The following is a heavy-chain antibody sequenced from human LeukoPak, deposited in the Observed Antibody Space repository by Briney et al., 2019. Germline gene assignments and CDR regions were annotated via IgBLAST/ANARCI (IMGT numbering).Heavy chain of an antibody. D-gene: IGHD2-2*01. Sequence: SQTLSLTCTVSGGSISSYYWSWIRQPPGKGVEWIGYIYYSGSTNYNPSLKSRVTISVDTSKNQFSLKLSSVTAADTAVYYCVSLYCSSTSCYEIDYWGQGTLVTVSS. J-gene: IGHJ4*02. CDR1: GGSISSYY. V-gene: IGHV4-59*01. CDR2: IYYSGST. CDR3: VSLYCSSTSCYEIDY.